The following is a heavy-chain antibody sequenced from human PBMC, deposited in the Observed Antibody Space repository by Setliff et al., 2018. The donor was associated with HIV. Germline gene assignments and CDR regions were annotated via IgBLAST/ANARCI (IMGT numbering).Heavy chain of an antibody. CDR1: GYTFTGYY. CDR3: ARGGELWFGELSPSVDY. V-gene: IGHV1-2*06. CDR2: INSNSGGT. J-gene: IGHJ4*02. D-gene: IGHD3-10*01. Sequence: GASVKVSCKASGYTFTGYYMHWVRQAPGQGLEWMGRINSNSGGTNYAQKFQGRVTMTRDTSISTAYMQLSRLTSDDTAVYYCARGGELWFGELSPSVDYWGQGTLVTVSS.